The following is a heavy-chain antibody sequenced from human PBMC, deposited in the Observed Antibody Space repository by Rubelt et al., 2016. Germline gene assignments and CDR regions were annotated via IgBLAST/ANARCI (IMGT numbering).Heavy chain of an antibody. CDR3: ARDGAHRDIDF. V-gene: IGHV3-33*01. Sequence: VQLVESGGGVVQPGRSLRLSCAASGFTLSDYGMHWVRPAPGKGLEWMAIIWNDGRSKYRADSVKGRFTVSRDNSKSKLYLQLNNLGVEETAVYYCARDGAHRDIDFWGQGTLVTVSS. CDR2: IWNDGRSK. CDR1: GFTLSDYG. J-gene: IGHJ4*02.